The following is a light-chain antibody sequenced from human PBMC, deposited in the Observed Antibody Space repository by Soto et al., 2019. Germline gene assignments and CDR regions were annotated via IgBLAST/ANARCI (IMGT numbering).Light chain of an antibody. Sequence: QSALIQPASVSGSPGQSITISCTGTSSDVGGYNYVSWYQQHPGKAPKLMIYDVSNRPSGVSNRFSGSKSGNTASLTISGLQAEDEADYYCSSYTSSSTLRVFGGGTKVTVL. J-gene: IGLJ3*02. CDR1: SSDVGGYNY. CDR2: DVS. V-gene: IGLV2-14*01. CDR3: SSYTSSSTLRV.